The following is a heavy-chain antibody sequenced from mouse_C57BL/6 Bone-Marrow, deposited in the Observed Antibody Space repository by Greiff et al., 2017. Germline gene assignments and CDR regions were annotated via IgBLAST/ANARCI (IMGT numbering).Heavy chain of an antibody. J-gene: IGHJ3*01. CDR1: GYTFTSYW. V-gene: IGHV1-55*01. CDR3: ARSSWFAY. Sequence: QVQLQQPGAELVKPGASVKMSCKASGYTFTSYWITWVKQRPGQGLEWIGDIYPTSGRTNYNEKLKSKAILTLDKSSSTAYMQLSSLTSEDSAVYYCARSSWFAYWGQGTLVTVSS. CDR2: IYPTSGRT.